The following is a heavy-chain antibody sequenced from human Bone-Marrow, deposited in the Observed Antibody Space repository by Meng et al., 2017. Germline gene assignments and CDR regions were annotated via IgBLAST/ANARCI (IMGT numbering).Heavy chain of an antibody. V-gene: IGHV1-8*03. CDR2: MNPNSGNT. CDR3: ARGQYCTTGACPYYFDY. D-gene: IGHD2-8*01. Sequence: ASVKVSCKASGYTFTSYDINWVRQATGQGLEWMGWMNPNSGNTGYAQKFQGRVTITRNTSISTAYMELSSLRSEDTAVYYCARGQYCTTGACPYYFDYWGQGALVTVSS. CDR1: GYTFTSYD. J-gene: IGHJ4*02.